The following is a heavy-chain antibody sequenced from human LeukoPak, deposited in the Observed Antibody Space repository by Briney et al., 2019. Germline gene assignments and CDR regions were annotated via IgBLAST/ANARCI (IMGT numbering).Heavy chain of an antibody. CDR2: INHSGST. Sequence: SETLSLTCAVYGGSFSGYYWSWIRQPPGKGLEWIGEINHSGSTNYNPSLKSRVTISVDTSKNQFSLKLSSVTVADTAVYYCARQGHIVVVTANYYFDYWGQGTLVTVSS. V-gene: IGHV4-34*01. CDR1: GGSFSGYY. J-gene: IGHJ4*02. CDR3: ARQGHIVVVTANYYFDY. D-gene: IGHD2-21*02.